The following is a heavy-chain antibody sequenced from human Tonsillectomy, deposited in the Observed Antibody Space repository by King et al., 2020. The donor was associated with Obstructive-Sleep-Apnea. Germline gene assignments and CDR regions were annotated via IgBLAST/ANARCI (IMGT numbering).Heavy chain of an antibody. CDR2: IYSGGTT. V-gene: IGHV3-66*01. J-gene: IGHJ5*02. CDR3: ARGHYDILTGYYSSP. D-gene: IGHD3-9*01. Sequence: VQLVESGGGLVQPGGSLRLSCVASGFTVSGNYMSWVRQAPGKGLEWLSVIYSGGTTYYADSVKGRFTISRDNSKNTLFLQMNSLRVEDTAVYYCARGHYDILTGYYSSPWGQGTLVTVSS. CDR1: GFTVSGNY.